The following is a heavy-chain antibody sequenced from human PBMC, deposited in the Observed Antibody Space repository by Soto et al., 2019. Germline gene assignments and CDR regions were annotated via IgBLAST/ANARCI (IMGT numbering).Heavy chain of an antibody. J-gene: IGHJ3*02. CDR1: GFTTDGVG. V-gene: IGHV2-5*02. CDR3: AHRGDSSGAGLDALDI. Sequence: QITLKESGPTLVKPTQTLTLTCSFSGFTTDGVGVAWIRQPPGKALEWLAIVYWDDDTRYTPSLKTRLTIIKDTSKNQVVLTMTHMDPVDTATYYCAHRGDSSGAGLDALDIWGQGIMVTVSS. D-gene: IGHD3-22*01. CDR2: VYWDDDT.